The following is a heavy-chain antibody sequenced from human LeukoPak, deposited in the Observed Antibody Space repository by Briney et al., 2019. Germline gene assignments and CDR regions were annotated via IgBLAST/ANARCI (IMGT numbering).Heavy chain of an antibody. CDR3: AKVRSHYYDSSGYYYEY. D-gene: IGHD3-22*01. J-gene: IGHJ4*02. CDR2: ISGSGGST. Sequence: LSGGSLRLSCAASGFTFSSYAMSWVRQASGKGLEWVSAISGSGGSTYYADSVKGRFTISRDNSKNTLYLQMNSLRAEDTAVYYCAKVRSHYYDSSGYYYEYWGQGTLVTVSS. CDR1: GFTFSSYA. V-gene: IGHV3-23*01.